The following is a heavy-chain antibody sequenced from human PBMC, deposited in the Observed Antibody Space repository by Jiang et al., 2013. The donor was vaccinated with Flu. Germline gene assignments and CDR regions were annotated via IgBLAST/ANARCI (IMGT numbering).Heavy chain of an antibody. Sequence: GAEVKKPGASVKVSCKASGYTFTSYGISWVRQAPGQGLEWMGWISAYNGNTNYAQKLQGRVTMTTDTSTSTAYMELRSLRSDDTAVYYCAREVLELPIQVQYYYYGMDVWGQGTTVTVSS. CDR2: ISAYNGNT. J-gene: IGHJ6*02. CDR3: AREVLELPIQVQYYYYGMDV. D-gene: IGHD1-7*01. V-gene: IGHV1-18*01. CDR1: GYTFTSYG.